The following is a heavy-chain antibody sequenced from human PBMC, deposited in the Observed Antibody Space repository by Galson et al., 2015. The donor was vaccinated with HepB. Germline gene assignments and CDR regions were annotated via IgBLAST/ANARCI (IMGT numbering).Heavy chain of an antibody. Sequence: ETLSLTCTVYGGSFSGYYWSWIRQPSGKGLEWIGEINHSGSTNYNPSLKSRVTISVDTSKNQFSLKLSSVTAADTAVFYCSRGKRDGYDRFFGTYFDYWGQGTLVTVSS. V-gene: IGHV4-34*01. D-gene: IGHD5-12*01. J-gene: IGHJ4*02. CDR1: GGSFSGYY. CDR2: INHSGST. CDR3: SRGKRDGYDRFFGTYFDY.